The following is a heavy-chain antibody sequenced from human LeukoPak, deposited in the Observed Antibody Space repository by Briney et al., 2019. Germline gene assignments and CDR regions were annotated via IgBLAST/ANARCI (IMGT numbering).Heavy chain of an antibody. J-gene: IGHJ4*02. CDR2: IYYSGST. Sequence: SETLSLTCTVSGGSISSSSYYWGWIRQPPGKGLEWIGSIYYSGSTYYNPSLKSRVTISVDTSKNQSSLKLSSVTAADTAVYYCARHSPYGSGSYLSYWGQGTLVTVSS. CDR3: ARHSPYGSGSYLSY. CDR1: GGSISSSSYY. D-gene: IGHD3-10*01. V-gene: IGHV4-39*01.